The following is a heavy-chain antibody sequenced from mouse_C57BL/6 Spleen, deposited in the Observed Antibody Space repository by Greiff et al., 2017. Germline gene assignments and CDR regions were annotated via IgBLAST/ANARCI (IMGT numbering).Heavy chain of an antibody. D-gene: IGHD2-1*01. J-gene: IGHJ2*01. CDR2: ISDAGSYT. CDR3: ARSNYYGNWDLDY. Sequence: EVKLVESGGGLVKPGGSLKLSCAASGFTFSSYAMSWVRQTPEKRLEWVANISDAGSYTYYPDNVKGRFTISRDNAKNNLYLQMSHLKSEDTAMYYCARSNYYGNWDLDYWGQGTTLTVSS. V-gene: IGHV5-4*03. CDR1: GFTFSSYA.